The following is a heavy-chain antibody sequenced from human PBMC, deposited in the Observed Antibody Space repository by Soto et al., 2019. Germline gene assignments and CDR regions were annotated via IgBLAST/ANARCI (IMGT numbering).Heavy chain of an antibody. Sequence: QVQLVQSGAEVKKPGASVKVSCKASGYTFTSYAMHWVRQAPGQRLEWMGWINAGNGNTKYSQKFQGRVIITRDTSASTAYMELSSLRSEDTAVYYCARSSHVLRYFDWLLSFDYWGQGTLVTVSS. CDR2: INAGNGNT. D-gene: IGHD3-9*01. J-gene: IGHJ4*02. CDR1: GYTFTSYA. CDR3: ARSSHVLRYFDWLLSFDY. V-gene: IGHV1-3*01.